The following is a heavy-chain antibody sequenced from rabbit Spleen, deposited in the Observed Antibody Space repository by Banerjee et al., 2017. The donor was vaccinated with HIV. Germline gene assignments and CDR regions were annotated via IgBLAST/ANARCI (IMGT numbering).Heavy chain of an antibody. D-gene: IGHD6-1*01. Sequence: QSLEESGGDLVKPGASLTLTCTASGFSFSSSDYMCWVRQAPWKGLEWSSCIAGSSSGFTYSATWAKGRFTCSKTSSTTVTLQMTSLTVADTATYFCARESSVAAYAGYGYAARYYGMDLWGPGTLVTVS. J-gene: IGHJ6*01. CDR1: GFSFSSSDY. CDR2: IAGSSSGFT. V-gene: IGHV1S40*01. CDR3: ARESSVAAYAGYGYAARYYGMDL.